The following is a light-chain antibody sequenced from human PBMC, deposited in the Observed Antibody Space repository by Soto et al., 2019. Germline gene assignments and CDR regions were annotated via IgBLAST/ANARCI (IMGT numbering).Light chain of an antibody. J-gene: IGKJ4*01. V-gene: IGKV3-20*01. CDR3: EYYGQPHI. Sequence: ALTHTLSTLSLLARWIGTLSCRDSQSISNDHLAWYQQKPGQAPRLLIHGTSNRATGIPDRFSGSGSGTDFTLTVSRLEPEDSAVYYCEYYGQPHILGGGTKADIK. CDR2: GTS. CDR1: QSISNDH.